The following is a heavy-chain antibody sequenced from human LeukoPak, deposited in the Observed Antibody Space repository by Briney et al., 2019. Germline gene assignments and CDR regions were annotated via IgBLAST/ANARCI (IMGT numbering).Heavy chain of an antibody. V-gene: IGHV3-30-3*01. D-gene: IGHD3-22*01. CDR3: ARARSITMIVVVLPPDAFDI. Sequence: GGSLRLSCAASGFTFSSYAMHWVRQAPGKGREWVAVISYDGSNKYYADSVKGRFTISRDNSKNTLYLQMNRLSAEDTAVDYCARARSITMIVVVLPPDAFDIWGQGTMVTVSS. CDR2: ISYDGSNK. J-gene: IGHJ3*02. CDR1: GFTFSSYA.